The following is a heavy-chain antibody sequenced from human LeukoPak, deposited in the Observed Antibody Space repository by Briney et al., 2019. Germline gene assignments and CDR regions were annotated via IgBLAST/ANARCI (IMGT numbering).Heavy chain of an antibody. V-gene: IGHV4-31*03. J-gene: IGHJ6*02. CDR2: IYYSGST. Sequence: SETLSLTCTVSGGSISSGGYYWSWIRQHPGKGLEWIGYIYYSGSTYYNPSLKSRVTISVDTSKNQFSLKLSSVTAADTAVYYCARLSSYSSGWYDYYYGMDVWGQGTTVTVSS. CDR3: ARLSSYSSGWYDYYYGMDV. D-gene: IGHD6-19*01. CDR1: GGSISSGGYY.